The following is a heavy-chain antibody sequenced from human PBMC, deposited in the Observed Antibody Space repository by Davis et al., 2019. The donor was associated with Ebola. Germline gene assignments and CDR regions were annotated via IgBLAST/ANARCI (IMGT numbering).Heavy chain of an antibody. Sequence: GESLKISCAASGFTFSTYGMHWVRQAPGKGLEWVAVISYDGSDKYYTDSVKGRFTISRDNSKNTLYLQMNSLRAEDTAVYYCAKALVEMATNFYYYYGMDVWGQGTTVTVSS. J-gene: IGHJ6*02. CDR1: GFTFSTYG. CDR2: ISYDGSDK. CDR3: AKALVEMATNFYYYYGMDV. D-gene: IGHD5-24*01. V-gene: IGHV3-30*18.